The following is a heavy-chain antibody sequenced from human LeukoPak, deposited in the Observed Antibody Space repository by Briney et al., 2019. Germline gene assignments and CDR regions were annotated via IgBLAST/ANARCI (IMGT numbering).Heavy chain of an antibody. CDR3: ARERRIAVAGKRNYFDY. J-gene: IGHJ4*02. V-gene: IGHV1-2*02. Sequence: ASVTVSFKASGYTFTGYYMHWVRQAPGQGLEWMGWINPNSGGTNYAQKFQGRVTMTRATSISKAYMELSRLRSDDTAVYYFARERRIAVAGKRNYFDYWGQGTLVTVSS. CDR2: INPNSGGT. D-gene: IGHD6-19*01. CDR1: GYTFTGYY.